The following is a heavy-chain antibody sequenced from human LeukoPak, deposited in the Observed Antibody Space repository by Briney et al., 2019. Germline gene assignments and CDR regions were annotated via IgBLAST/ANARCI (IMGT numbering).Heavy chain of an antibody. D-gene: IGHD3-3*01. CDR1: GFTFSSYW. CDR3: ARVYDFWSGYPPY. Sequence: GGSLTLSCAASGFTFSSYWMHWVRQAPGKGRVGVSRINSDGSSTSYADSVKGRFTISRDNAKNTLYLQMNSLGAEDTPVYYCARVYDFWSGYPPYWGQGTLVTVSS. V-gene: IGHV3-74*01. CDR2: INSDGSST. J-gene: IGHJ4*02.